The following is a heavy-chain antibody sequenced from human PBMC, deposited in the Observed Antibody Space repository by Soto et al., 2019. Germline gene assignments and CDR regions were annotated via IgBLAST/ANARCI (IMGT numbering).Heavy chain of an antibody. J-gene: IGHJ6*02. D-gene: IGHD6-6*01. CDR2: TGTAGDT. CDR3: AAQYKQLVFGNYYYYGIDV. CDR1: GFTFSNYD. V-gene: IGHV3-13*01. Sequence: EVQLVESGGGLVQPGGTLRLSCAAPGFTFSNYDMHWVRQATGKGLEWVSATGTAGDTSYLGSVKGRFTISRENAKNSLYLQMNSLRAEDTAVYYCAAQYKQLVFGNYYYYGIDVWGQGTTVTVSS.